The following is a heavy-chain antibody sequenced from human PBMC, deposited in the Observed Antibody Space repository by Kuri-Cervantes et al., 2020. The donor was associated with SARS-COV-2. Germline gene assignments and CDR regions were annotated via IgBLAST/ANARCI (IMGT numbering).Heavy chain of an antibody. CDR1: GFTFSNYV. V-gene: IGHV3-23*01. J-gene: IGHJ4*02. D-gene: IGHD6-13*01. CDR3: TTGLAAAGKNRDY. Sequence: GGSLRLSCAASGFTFSNYVMTWVRQAPGKGLEWVSSISGSGGSTYYADSVKGLFSISRDNSKNTLYLQMNSLKTEDTAMYYCTTGLAAAGKNRDYWGQGTLVTVSS. CDR2: ISGSGGST.